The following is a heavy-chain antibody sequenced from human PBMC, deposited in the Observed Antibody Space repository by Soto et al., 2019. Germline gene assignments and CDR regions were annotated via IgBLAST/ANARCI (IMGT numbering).Heavy chain of an antibody. V-gene: IGHV4-30-4*01. J-gene: IGHJ3*02. CDR2: IYYSGST. D-gene: IGHD3-22*01. CDR3: ARVLYYDSSGYYYWAFDI. Sequence: QVQLQESGPGLVKPSQTLSLTCTVSGGSISSGDYYWSWIRQPPGKGLEWIGYIYYSGSTYYNPSLKSRVTISVDTSKNQFSLKLSSVTAADTAVYYCARVLYYDSSGYYYWAFDILGQGTMVTVSS. CDR1: GGSISSGDYY.